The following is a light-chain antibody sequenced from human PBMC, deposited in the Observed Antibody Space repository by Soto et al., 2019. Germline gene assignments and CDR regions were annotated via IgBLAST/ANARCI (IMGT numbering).Light chain of an antibody. Sequence: TELTQPPGTLPLSPFERVTISCSPSQSVSGGSLAWYQQKPGQGPRLLIYGASSRATGIPDRFSGSGSGTDFTLTISRLEPEDFAVYYCQQYGSSPGTFGQGTKVDI. CDR2: GAS. J-gene: IGKJ1*01. CDR3: QQYGSSPGT. V-gene: IGKV3-20*01. CDR1: QSVSGGS.